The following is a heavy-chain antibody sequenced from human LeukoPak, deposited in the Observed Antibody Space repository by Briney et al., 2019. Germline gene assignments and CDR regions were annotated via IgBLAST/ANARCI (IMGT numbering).Heavy chain of an antibody. CDR2: IIPIFGTA. CDR1: GITFSYCT. D-gene: IGHD3-22*01. V-gene: IGHV1-69*05. J-gene: IGHJ4*02. CDR3: AREPVPRSSGLQY. Sequence: EASVKVSCKASGITFSYCTISWVRQAPGQGLEWMGRIIPIFGTADYAQKFQGRVTMTTDESTSTAYMGLSSLRSEDTAVYYCAREPVPRSSGLQYWGQGTLVTVSS.